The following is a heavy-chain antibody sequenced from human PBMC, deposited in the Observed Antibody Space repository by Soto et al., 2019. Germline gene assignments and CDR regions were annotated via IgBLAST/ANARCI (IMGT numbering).Heavy chain of an antibody. D-gene: IGHD3-3*01. CDR1: GGSFNSFH. J-gene: IGHJ4*02. V-gene: IGHV1-69*08. Sequence: QVQLVQSGAEVKRPGSSVKVSCKSSGGSFNSFHFNWVRHAPGQGLEWMGRIIPMLDRTQYAQMFQGRVTITADKSTSTAYMEMSGLESVDTAVYYCARGTVTLFGVVTPPDYWGQGTLVTVSS. CDR3: ARGTVTLFGVVTPPDY. CDR2: IIPMLDRT.